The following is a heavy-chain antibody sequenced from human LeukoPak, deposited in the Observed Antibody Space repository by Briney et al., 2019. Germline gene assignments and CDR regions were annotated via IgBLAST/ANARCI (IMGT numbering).Heavy chain of an antibody. CDR3: ARSAIAVAGTGFDP. Sequence: ASVKVSCKASGYTFTGYYMHWVRQAPGQGLEWMGWINPNSGNTNYAQKLQGRVTMTTDTSTSTAYMELRSLRSDDTAVYYCARSAIAVAGTGFDPWGQGTLVTVSS. J-gene: IGHJ5*02. CDR2: INPNSGNT. V-gene: IGHV1-18*04. CDR1: GYTFTGYY. D-gene: IGHD6-19*01.